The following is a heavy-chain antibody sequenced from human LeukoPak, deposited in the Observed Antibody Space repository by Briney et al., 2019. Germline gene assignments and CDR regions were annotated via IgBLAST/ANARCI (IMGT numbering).Heavy chain of an antibody. V-gene: IGHV1-46*01. CDR2: INPSGGST. CDR3: AREGLEWELPTGYYYYYMDV. CDR1: GYTFTSYY. D-gene: IGHD1-26*01. Sequence: GASVKVSCKASGYTFTSYYMHWVRQAPGQGLEWMGIINPSGGSTSYAEKFQGRVTMTRDTSISTAYMELSRLRSDDTAVYYCAREGLEWELPTGYYYYYMDVWGKGTTVTVSS. J-gene: IGHJ6*03.